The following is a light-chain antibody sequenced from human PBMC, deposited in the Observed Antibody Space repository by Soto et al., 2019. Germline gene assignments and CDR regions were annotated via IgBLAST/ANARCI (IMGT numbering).Light chain of an antibody. CDR3: QQLRMXPST. CDR2: AAS. V-gene: IGKV1-9*01. CDR1: QDIAIY. Sequence: DIQMTQSPPTLSASIGDIVTLTCRASQDIAIYLDWYQQKPGEAPKLLIYAASTLYGGVPSRFSGSGSGTDFALTITSLQAEDFATYYCQQLRMXPSTFGGGTKV. J-gene: IGKJ4*01.